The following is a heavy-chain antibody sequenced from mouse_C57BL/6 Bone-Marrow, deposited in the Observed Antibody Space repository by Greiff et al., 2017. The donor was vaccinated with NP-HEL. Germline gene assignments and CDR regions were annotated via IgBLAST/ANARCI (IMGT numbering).Heavy chain of an antibody. CDR3: ANLPWFAY. CDR1: GYTFTSYW. J-gene: IGHJ3*01. Sequence: QVHVKQSGAELAKPGASVKLSCKASGYTFTSYWMHWVKQRPGQGLEWIGYINPSSGYTKYNQKFKDKATLTADKSSSTAYMQLSSLTYEDAAVYDCANLPWFAYWGEGTLVTVAA. CDR2: INPSSGYT. V-gene: IGHV1-7*01.